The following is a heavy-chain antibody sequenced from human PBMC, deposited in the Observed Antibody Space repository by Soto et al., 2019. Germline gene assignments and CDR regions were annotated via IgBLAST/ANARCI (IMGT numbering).Heavy chain of an antibody. CDR3: AKPEGAKVPAWPFDC. J-gene: IGHJ4*02. V-gene: IGHV3-23*01. Sequence: GESLKISCTASGFTFSGYDMFWVRRAPGKGLEWVASINPSGGDTHYAGSVKGRFTISRDNSVDTLYLHMHSLTADDTAVYYCAKPEGAKVPAWPFDCWGQGTLVTVSS. CDR1: GFTFSGYD. D-gene: IGHD2-2*01. CDR2: INPSGGDT.